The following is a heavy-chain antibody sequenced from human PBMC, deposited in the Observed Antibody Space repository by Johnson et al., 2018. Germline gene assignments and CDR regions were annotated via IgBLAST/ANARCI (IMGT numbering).Heavy chain of an antibody. CDR2: IRSKANSYAT. D-gene: IGHD3-10*01. J-gene: IGHJ6*02. CDR1: GFTFSGSA. V-gene: IGHV3-73*02. Sequence: VQLQESGGGLVQPGGSLKLSCAASGFTFSGSAMHWVRQASGKGLEWVGRIRSKANSYATAYAASVKGRFTISRDDSKNTAYLQMNSLKTEDTAVYYCIGEYYEYGMDVWGQGTTVTVSS. CDR3: IGEYYEYGMDV.